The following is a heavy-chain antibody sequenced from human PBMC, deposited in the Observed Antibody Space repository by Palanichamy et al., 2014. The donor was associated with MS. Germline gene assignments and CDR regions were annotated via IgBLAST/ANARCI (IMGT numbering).Heavy chain of an antibody. CDR2: IYPGDSDT. J-gene: IGHJ3*01. Sequence: DVQLVQSGAEVKKPGDSLKISCEGSGFSFTSYWIAWVRRVPGKGLEWMGVIYPGDSDTKYNPSFQGQITISADKAIDSATLQWSSLKASDTALYFCARLEGPTEHSPLVVWGQGTMVIVSS. V-gene: IGHV5-51*01. CDR1: GFSFTSYW. CDR3: ARLEGPTEHSPLVV. D-gene: IGHD1-1*01.